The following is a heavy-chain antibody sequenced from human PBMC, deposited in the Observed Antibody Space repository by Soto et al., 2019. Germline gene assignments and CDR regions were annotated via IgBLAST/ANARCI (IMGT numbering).Heavy chain of an antibody. V-gene: IGHV3-23*01. D-gene: IGHD2-15*01. CDR2: ISGSGGST. CDR1: GFTFSSYA. Sequence: GGSLRLSCAASGFTFSSYAMSWVRQAPGKGLEWVSAISGSGGSTYYADSVKGRFTISRDNSKNTLYLQMNSLRAEDTAVYYCAELPGPYCSGGSCSNWFDPWGQGTLVTVSS. J-gene: IGHJ5*02. CDR3: AELPGPYCSGGSCSNWFDP.